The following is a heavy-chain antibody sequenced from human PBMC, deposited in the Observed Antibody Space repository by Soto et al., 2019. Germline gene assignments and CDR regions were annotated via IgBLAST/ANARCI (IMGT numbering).Heavy chain of an antibody. J-gene: IGHJ5*02. CDR1: VFSFTSFF. Sequence: GGSLRLSCEASVFSFTSFFMHWVRQGPGKGLEWVSRISNDGTGTTYADSVQGRFTVSRDNSKTTVYLQMNRLRPEDTAVYFCVRDQDSRGYSVFNLWGQGTQVTVSS. CDR2: ISNDGTGT. D-gene: IGHD3-22*01. CDR3: VRDQDSRGYSVFNL. V-gene: IGHV3-74*01.